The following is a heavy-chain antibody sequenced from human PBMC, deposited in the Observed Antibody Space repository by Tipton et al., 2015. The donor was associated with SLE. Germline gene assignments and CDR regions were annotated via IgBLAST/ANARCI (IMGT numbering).Heavy chain of an antibody. J-gene: IGHJ4*02. V-gene: IGHV4-59*02. CDR3: ARRKSSWTYYFDY. D-gene: IGHD6-13*01. CDR2: VFYSGST. Sequence: TLSLTCTVSGGSVTSYYWSWIRQPPGKGLEWIGYVFYSGSTNYSPSLQRRVTMSLDTSKNRFSLKPYSVTAADTAVYYCARRKSSWTYYFDYGGQGTLVTVSS. CDR1: GGSVTSYY.